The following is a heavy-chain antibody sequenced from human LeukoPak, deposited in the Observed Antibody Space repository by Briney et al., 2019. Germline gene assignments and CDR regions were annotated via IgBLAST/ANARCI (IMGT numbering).Heavy chain of an antibody. CDR1: GGSISSSNYY. D-gene: IGHD2-2*01. J-gene: IGHJ5*02. Sequence: PSETLSLTCTVSGGSISSSNYYWGWIRQPPGKGLEWIGVIYYSGSTTYNPSLKSRVSISVDTSNNQFSLRLSSVTATDTAVYYCARYSSSFGWFDPWGQGTLVNVSS. V-gene: IGHV4-39*01. CDR3: ARYSSSFGWFDP. CDR2: IYYSGST.